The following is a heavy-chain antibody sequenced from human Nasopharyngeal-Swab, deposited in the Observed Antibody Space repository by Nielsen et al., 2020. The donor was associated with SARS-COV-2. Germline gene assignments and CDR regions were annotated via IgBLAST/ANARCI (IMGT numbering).Heavy chain of an antibody. J-gene: IGHJ3*02. D-gene: IGHD2-2*02. CDR1: GFTYW. CDR3: ARENQLLYLWDAFDI. V-gene: IGHV3-7*01. CDR2: IGQDGGGK. Sequence: GESLKISCAASGFTYWMNCVRQAPGKGLEWVGNIGQDGGGKKYVDSVKGRFTISRDNANNLLYLQMNSLRAEDTTVYYCARENQLLYLWDAFDIWGQGTMVTVSS.